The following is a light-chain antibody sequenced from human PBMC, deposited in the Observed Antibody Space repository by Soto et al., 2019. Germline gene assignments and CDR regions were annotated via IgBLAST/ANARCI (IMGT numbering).Light chain of an antibody. CDR2: GAS. J-gene: IGKJ4*01. CDR1: QSVYNNY. CDR3: QQYGNSLT. Sequence: EILLTQSPCTLSLSPGERVTLSCRASQSVYNNYLAWYQQRPGQAPSNLIYGASSRATGIQDRFSGSGSGTDFTLSISGMEPEDSAVYYCQQYGNSLTFGGGTKVDI. V-gene: IGKV3-20*01.